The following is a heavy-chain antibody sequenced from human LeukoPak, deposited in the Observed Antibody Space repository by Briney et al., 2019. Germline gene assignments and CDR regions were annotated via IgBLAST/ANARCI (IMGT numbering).Heavy chain of an antibody. CDR2: INISGGT. J-gene: IGHJ4*02. Sequence: GGSLRLSCATSGFTFSTYAMSWVRQAPGKGLEWVSTINISGGTYYPGSLKGRFTISRDTSTNTLYLQMNSLRAEDTAVYYCAKRGRYYFDSWGQGTLVTVSS. V-gene: IGHV3-23*01. CDR1: GFTFSTYA. CDR3: AKRGRYYFDS.